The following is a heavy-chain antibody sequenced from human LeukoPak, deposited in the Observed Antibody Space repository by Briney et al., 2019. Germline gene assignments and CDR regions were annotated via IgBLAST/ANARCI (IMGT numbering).Heavy chain of an antibody. Sequence: SETLSLTCTVSGGSISSSSYYWGWIRQPPGKGLEWIGSIYYSGSTYYNPSLKSRVTMPVDTSTNEFSLRLSSVTAADTAVYYCARAGYHDFWGGRTRGLDYWGQGTLVTVSS. V-gene: IGHV4-39*07. CDR1: GGSISSSSYY. D-gene: IGHD3/OR15-3a*01. CDR2: IYYSGST. CDR3: ARAGYHDFWGGRTRGLDY. J-gene: IGHJ4*02.